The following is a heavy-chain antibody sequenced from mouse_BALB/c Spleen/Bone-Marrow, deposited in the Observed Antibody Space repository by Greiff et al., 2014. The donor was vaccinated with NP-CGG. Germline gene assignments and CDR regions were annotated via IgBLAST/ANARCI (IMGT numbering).Heavy chain of an antibody. CDR2: IDPANGNT. D-gene: IGHD1-2*01. Sequence: VHVKQSGAELVKPGASVKLSCTASGFNIKDTYMHWVKQRPEQGLEWIGRIDPANGNTKYDPKFHGKATITADTSSNTAYLQLSSPTSEDTAVYYCARGGTTATWYFDVWGAGTTVTVSS. V-gene: IGHV14-3*02. J-gene: IGHJ1*01. CDR1: GFNIKDTY. CDR3: ARGGTTATWYFDV.